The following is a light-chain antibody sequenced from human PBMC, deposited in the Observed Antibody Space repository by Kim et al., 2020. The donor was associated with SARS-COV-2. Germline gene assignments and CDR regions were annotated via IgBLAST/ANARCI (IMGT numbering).Light chain of an antibody. CDR1: QSVRSD. Sequence: GSPGERATPACRASQSVRSDLAWYQQKPGQAPRLLIYGASTRTTGIPARFSGSGSGTEFTLTISSLQSEDFAGYYCQQYNNWPLTFGGGTKVDIK. V-gene: IGKV3D-15*01. CDR2: GAS. CDR3: QQYNNWPLT. J-gene: IGKJ4*01.